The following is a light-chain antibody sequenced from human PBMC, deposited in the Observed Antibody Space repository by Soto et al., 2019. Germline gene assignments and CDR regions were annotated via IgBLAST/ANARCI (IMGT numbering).Light chain of an antibody. CDR1: QGVGIT. J-gene: IGKJ4*01. CDR2: NAF. V-gene: IGKV3-15*01. Sequence: EIVMTQSPATLSVSPGEGVTLSCRASQGVGITLAWYQQKPGQTPRLLIYNAFTRATGIPARFSGSGSGTEFTLTIDSLQTKDSAVYDCQQYNDWPLTFGGGTKVEVK. CDR3: QQYNDWPLT.